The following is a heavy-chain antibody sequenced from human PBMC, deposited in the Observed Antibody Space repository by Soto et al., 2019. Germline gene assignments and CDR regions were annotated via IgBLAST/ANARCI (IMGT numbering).Heavy chain of an antibody. CDR1: GGSISSYY. D-gene: IGHD6-19*01. Sequence: QVQLQESGPGLVKPSETLSLTCTVSGGSISSYYWSWIRQPPGKGLEWIGYIYYSGSTNYNPSLKSRVTISVDTSKNQFSLKLSSVTAADTAVYYCARAVRAGGNWFDPWGQGTLVTVSS. V-gene: IGHV4-59*01. CDR2: IYYSGST. CDR3: ARAVRAGGNWFDP. J-gene: IGHJ5*02.